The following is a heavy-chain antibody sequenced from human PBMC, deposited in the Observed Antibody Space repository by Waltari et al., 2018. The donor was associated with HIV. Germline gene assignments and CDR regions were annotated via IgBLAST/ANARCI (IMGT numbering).Heavy chain of an antibody. Sequence: QGKLVVSGGGLVTPRRSLRVSCSASGCSLSGYGMRWVRQAPGKGLEWVAVIAYEGNNKYYADSVKGRFTISRDNSKNTLYLQMNSLRAEDTAVYYCAKDYFVVVTAAGPFDPWGQGTLVTVST. CDR1: GCSLSGYG. CDR3: AKDYFVVVTAAGPFDP. V-gene: IGHV3-30*18. D-gene: IGHD2-21*02. J-gene: IGHJ5*02. CDR2: IAYEGNNK.